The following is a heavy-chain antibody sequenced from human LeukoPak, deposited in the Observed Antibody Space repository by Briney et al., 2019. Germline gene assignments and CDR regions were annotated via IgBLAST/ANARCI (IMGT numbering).Heavy chain of an antibody. V-gene: IGHV1-18*01. J-gene: IGHJ4*02. D-gene: IGHD4-23*01. CDR3: ARDADEVIDY. CDR2: ISVYSGNT. CDR1: GYTLTSYG. Sequence: GASVKVSCKASGYTLTSYGISWVRQAPGQGLEWMGWISVYSGNTNYAQKLQGRVTLTTDTSASTAYMELGSLRSDDTAVYYCARDADEVIDYWGQGTLVTASS.